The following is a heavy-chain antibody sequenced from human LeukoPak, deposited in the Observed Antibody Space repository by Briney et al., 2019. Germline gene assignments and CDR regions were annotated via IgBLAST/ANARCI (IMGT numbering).Heavy chain of an antibody. J-gene: IGHJ4*02. V-gene: IGHV4-34*01. Sequence: PSETLSLTCAVYGGSFSGYYWSWIRQPPGKGLEWIGEINHSGSTNYNPSLKSRVTIPVDTSKNQFSLKLSSVTAADTAVYYCAKGRIAARSDDYWGQGTLVTVSS. CDR2: INHSGST. D-gene: IGHD6-6*01. CDR3: AKGRIAARSDDY. CDR1: GGSFSGYY.